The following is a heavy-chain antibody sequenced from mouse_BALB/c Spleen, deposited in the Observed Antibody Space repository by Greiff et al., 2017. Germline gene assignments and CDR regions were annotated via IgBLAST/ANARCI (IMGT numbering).Heavy chain of an antibody. CDR1: GFNIKDYY. CDR2: IDPENGDT. Sequence: EVQLQQSGAELVRSGASVKLSCTASGFNIKDYYIHWVKQRPEQGLEWIGWIDPENGDTEYAPKFQGKATMTADTSSNTAYLQLSSLTSEDTAVYYCNLLWYYYAMDYWGQGTSVTVSS. CDR3: NLLWYYYAMDY. J-gene: IGHJ4*01. V-gene: IGHV14-4*02. D-gene: IGHD2-10*01.